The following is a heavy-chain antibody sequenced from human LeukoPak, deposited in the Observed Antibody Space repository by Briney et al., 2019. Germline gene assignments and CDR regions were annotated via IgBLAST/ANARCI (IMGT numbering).Heavy chain of an antibody. CDR1: GFTFSSYA. CDR3: AKCRSMVRGVSYWYFDL. D-gene: IGHD3-10*01. CDR2: ISGSGGST. J-gene: IGHJ2*01. V-gene: IGHV3-23*01. Sequence: GGSLRLSCAASGFTFSSYATSWVRQAPGKGLEWVSAISGSGGSTYYADSVKGRFTISRDNSKNTLYLQTNSLRAEDTAVYYCAKCRSMVRGVSYWYFDLWGRGTLVTVSS.